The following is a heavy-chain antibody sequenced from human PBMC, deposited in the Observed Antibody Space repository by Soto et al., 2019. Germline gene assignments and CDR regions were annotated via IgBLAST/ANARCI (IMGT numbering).Heavy chain of an antibody. J-gene: IGHJ3*02. Sequence: GGSLRLSCAASGFTFSDYDMSWIRQAPGKGLEWVAYISSSGSTIYYAESVRGRFTISRDNAKNSLYLQMTSLRAEDMAVYYCAIDLRLVASDAFDIWGQGTMVTVSS. CDR2: ISSSGSTI. V-gene: IGHV3-11*04. CDR1: GFTFSDYD. D-gene: IGHD3-9*01. CDR3: AIDLRLVASDAFDI.